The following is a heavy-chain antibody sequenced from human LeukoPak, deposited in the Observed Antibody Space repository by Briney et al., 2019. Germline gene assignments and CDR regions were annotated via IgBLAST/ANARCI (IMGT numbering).Heavy chain of an antibody. D-gene: IGHD2-15*01. CDR3: ARDREYCSGGSCRIHYFDY. V-gene: IGHV3-7*04. CDR1: GFTFTDYW. Sequence: PGGSLRLSGAASGFTFTDYWMSWVRQAPGKGLEWVANIRQDGSDNYYVDSVKGRFTISRDNAKNSLYLQMNSLRAEDTAVYYCARDREYCSGGSCRIHYFDYWGQGTLVTVSS. J-gene: IGHJ4*02. CDR2: IRQDGSDN.